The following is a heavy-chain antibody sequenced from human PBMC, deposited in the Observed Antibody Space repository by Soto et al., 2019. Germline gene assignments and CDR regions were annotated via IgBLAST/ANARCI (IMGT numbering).Heavy chain of an antibody. Sequence: SETLSLTCAVYRGSLSGYYWSWIRQSPGEGLEWIGEIHHSGSTNYNPSLKSRVTISADTSKNRLSLKLSSVTAADTAVYYCARDRSDDLNSYDAFDIWGQGTMVTVSS. CDR1: RGSLSGYY. D-gene: IGHD1-1*01. CDR2: IHHSGST. J-gene: IGHJ3*02. V-gene: IGHV4-34*01. CDR3: ARDRSDDLNSYDAFDI.